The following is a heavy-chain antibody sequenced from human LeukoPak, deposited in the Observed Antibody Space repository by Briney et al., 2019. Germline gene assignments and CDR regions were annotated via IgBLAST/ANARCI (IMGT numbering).Heavy chain of an antibody. CDR3: ARGAPYGGKSRSLSLIDY. CDR2: INPSGGST. CDR1: GYTFTRSY. V-gene: IGHV1-46*01. J-gene: IGHJ4*02. D-gene: IGHD4-23*01. Sequence: GASVKVSCKASGYTFTRSYIHWVRQAPGQGLEWMGIINPSGGSTTYAQKFQGRVTMTRDMSTSTVYMELSSLRSEDTAVYYCARGAPYGGKSRSLSLIDYWGQGTLVTVSS.